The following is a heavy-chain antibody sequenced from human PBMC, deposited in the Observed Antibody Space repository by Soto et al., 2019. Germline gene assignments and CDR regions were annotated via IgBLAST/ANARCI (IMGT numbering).Heavy chain of an antibody. CDR2: INPNSGGT. Sequence: ASVKVSCKASGYTFTGYYMHWVRQAPGQGLEWMGWINPNSGGTNYAQKFQGWVTMTRDTSISTAYMELSRLRSDDTAVYYCARGAGSSSWFGLFDTWGQGTLVTVSS. D-gene: IGHD6-13*01. V-gene: IGHV1-2*04. J-gene: IGHJ5*02. CDR1: GYTFTGYY. CDR3: ARGAGSSSWFGLFDT.